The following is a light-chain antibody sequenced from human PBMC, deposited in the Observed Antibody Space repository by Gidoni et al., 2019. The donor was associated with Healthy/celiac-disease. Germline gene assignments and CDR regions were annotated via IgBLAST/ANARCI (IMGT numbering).Light chain of an antibody. CDR1: QRVSSN. Sequence: EIVMTQSPATLSVSPGERATLSCRASQRVSSNLAWYQQKPGQAPRSLIYGASTRATGIPARFSGSGSGTEFTLTISSLQSEDFSVYYCQQYNNWPPCTFGQGTKVEIK. CDR2: GAS. V-gene: IGKV3-15*01. J-gene: IGKJ1*01. CDR3: QQYNNWPPCT.